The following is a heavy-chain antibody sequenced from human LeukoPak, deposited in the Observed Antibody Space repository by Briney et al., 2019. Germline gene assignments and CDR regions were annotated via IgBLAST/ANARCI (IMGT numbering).Heavy chain of an antibody. CDR2: IGGSGGST. J-gene: IGHJ4*02. CDR1: GFTFSSNA. Sequence: GGSLRLSCAASGFTFSSNAMSWVRQAPGKGLEWVSSIGGSGGSTYYADSVTGRFTISRDNAKNTLYLQMNSLRAEDTAVYYCARDPLTPLWGQGTLVTVSS. D-gene: IGHD2-15*01. CDR3: ARDPLTPL. V-gene: IGHV3-23*01.